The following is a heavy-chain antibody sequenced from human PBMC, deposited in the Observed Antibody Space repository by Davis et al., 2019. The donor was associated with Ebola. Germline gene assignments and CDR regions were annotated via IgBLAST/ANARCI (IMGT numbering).Heavy chain of an antibody. V-gene: IGHV1-8*01. CDR2: MNPNTEKT. J-gene: IGHJ4*02. CDR3: ARGGYSYGYGLDF. CDR1: RYTFITYD. D-gene: IGHD5-18*01. Sequence: ASVKVSCKASRYTFITYDIFWVRLVPGQGLEWMGWMNPNTEKTGYAPKFQGRVTMTWDNSISTAFMEVRSLTSADTSVYYCARGGYSYGYGLDFWGQGSLVTVTS.